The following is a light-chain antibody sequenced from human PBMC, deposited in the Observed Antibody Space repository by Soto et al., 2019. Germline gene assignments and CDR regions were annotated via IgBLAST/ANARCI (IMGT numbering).Light chain of an antibody. CDR2: DAS. J-gene: IGKJ1*01. CDR3: QQYNSYSPT. V-gene: IGKV1-5*01. Sequence: DIQMTQSPSTLSASVGDRVTITCRASQSISSWLAWYQQKPGKAPKLLIYDASSLESGVPSRVSGSLSGTELALTISSLQPDDFATYYCQQYNSYSPTYGQGTKVEIK. CDR1: QSISSW.